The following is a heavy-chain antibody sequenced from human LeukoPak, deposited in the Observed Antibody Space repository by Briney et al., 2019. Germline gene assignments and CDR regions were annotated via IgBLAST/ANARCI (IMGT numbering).Heavy chain of an antibody. CDR3: ARDGPPMVRGVITAFDI. Sequence: ASVKVSCKASGYTFTSYGISWVRQAPGQGLEWMGWISAYNGNTNYAQKLQGRVTMTTDTSTSTAYMELRSLRSDDTAVYYCARDGPPMVRGVITAFDIWGQGTMATVSS. J-gene: IGHJ3*02. D-gene: IGHD3-10*01. CDR2: ISAYNGNT. V-gene: IGHV1-18*04. CDR1: GYTFTSYG.